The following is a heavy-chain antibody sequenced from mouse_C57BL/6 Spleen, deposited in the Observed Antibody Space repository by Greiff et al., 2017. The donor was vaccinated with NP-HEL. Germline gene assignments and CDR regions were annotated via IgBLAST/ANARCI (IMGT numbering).Heavy chain of an antibody. V-gene: IGHV1-82*01. CDR1: GYAFSSSW. CDR3: ARYYYGSSYFDY. CDR2: IYPGDGDT. Sequence: QVQLQQSGPELVKPGASVKISCKASGYAFSSSWMNWVKQRPGKGLEWIGRIYPGDGDTNYNGKFKGQATLTADKSSSTAYMQLSSLTSEDSAVYFCARYYYGSSYFDYWGQGTTLTVSS. J-gene: IGHJ2*01. D-gene: IGHD1-1*01.